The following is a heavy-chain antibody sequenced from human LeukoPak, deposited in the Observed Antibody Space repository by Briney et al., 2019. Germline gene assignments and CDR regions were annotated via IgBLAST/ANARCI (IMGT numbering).Heavy chain of an antibody. CDR2: ISSRGSTI. Sequence: GGSLRLSCAASGFTFSSYEMNWVRQAPGKGLEWVSYISSRGSTIYYADSVKGRFTISRDNAKNSLYLQMNSLRAEDTAVYYCARDPAYYDILTGYYNYGMDVWGKGTTVTVSS. CDR3: ARDPAYYDILTGYYNYGMDV. CDR1: GFTFSSYE. D-gene: IGHD3-9*01. J-gene: IGHJ6*04. V-gene: IGHV3-48*03.